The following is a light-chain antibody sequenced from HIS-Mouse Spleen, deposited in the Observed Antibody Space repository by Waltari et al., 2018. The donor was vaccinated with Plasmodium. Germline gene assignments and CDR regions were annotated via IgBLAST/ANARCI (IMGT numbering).Light chain of an antibody. CDR2: GNT. CDR1: SSNIGSNY. Sequence: QSVLTQPPSASGTPGQRVTISCSGSSSNIGSNYVYWYQQLPGTAPKPTIYGNTRVPLGFPARFAGSKLGTSASLAISGLRSEDEADYYCAAWDDSLSGPVFGGGTKLTVL. J-gene: IGLJ3*02. V-gene: IGLV1-47*01. CDR3: AAWDDSLSGPV.